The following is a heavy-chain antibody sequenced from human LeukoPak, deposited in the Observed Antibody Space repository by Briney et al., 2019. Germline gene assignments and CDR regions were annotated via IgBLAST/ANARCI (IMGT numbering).Heavy chain of an antibody. Sequence: SETLSLTCTVSGGSISSSSYYWGWIRQPPGNGLEWIGSIYYSGSTYYNPSLKSRVTISVDTSKNQFSLKLSSVTAADTAVYYCARDPILGYCSSTSCLGQFDPWGQGTLVTVSS. V-gene: IGHV4-39*07. D-gene: IGHD2-2*01. CDR3: ARDPILGYCSSTSCLGQFDP. CDR2: IYYSGST. CDR1: GGSISSSSYY. J-gene: IGHJ5*02.